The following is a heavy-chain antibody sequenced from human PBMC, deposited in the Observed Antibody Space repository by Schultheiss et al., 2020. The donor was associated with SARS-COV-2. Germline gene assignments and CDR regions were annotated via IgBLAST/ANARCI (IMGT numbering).Heavy chain of an antibody. CDR1: GFTFSGSA. Sequence: GGSLRLSCAASGFTFSGSAMHWVRQAPGKGLEYVSAISSNGGSTYYADSVKGRFTISRDNSKNTLYLQMNSLRAEDTAVYYCARRQLRDAFDIWGQGTMVTVSS. V-gene: IGHV3-64*04. CDR3: ARRQLRDAFDI. J-gene: IGHJ3*02. CDR2: ISSNGGST. D-gene: IGHD6-6*01.